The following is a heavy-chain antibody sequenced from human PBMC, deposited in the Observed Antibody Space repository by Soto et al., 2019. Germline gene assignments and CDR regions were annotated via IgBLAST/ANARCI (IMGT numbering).Heavy chain of an antibody. CDR1: GYTFTAYY. D-gene: IGHD6-13*01. V-gene: IGHV1-2*02. J-gene: IGHJ4*02. Sequence: GASVKVSCKASGYTFTAYYIHWVRQAPGQGLEWVGWVVPNSGGTNYAQKFQGRVTMTSDASISTAYMELSRLTSDDRAVYYCARSVGVGGVGNYLDYWGQGTLVTVSS. CDR3: ARSVGVGGVGNYLDY. CDR2: VVPNSGGT.